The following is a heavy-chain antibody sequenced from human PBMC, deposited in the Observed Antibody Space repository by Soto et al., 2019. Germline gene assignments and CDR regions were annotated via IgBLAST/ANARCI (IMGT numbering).Heavy chain of an antibody. V-gene: IGHV1-46*01. D-gene: IGHD3-10*01. Sequence: QVQLVQSGAEVKKPGASVKVSCKASGYTFTSYYMHWVRQAPGQGLEWMGIINPSGGSTSYAQKCQGRVTMTRDTSTSTVYMELSSLRSDDTAVYYCARDRGGAGGIDYCGQGTLVTVSS. CDR1: GYTFTSYY. CDR3: ARDRGGAGGIDY. J-gene: IGHJ4*02. CDR2: INPSGGST.